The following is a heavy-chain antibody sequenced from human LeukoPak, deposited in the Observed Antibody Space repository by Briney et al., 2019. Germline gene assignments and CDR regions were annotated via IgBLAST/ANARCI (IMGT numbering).Heavy chain of an antibody. Sequence: PSETLSLTCAVSGYSISSGYYWGWIRQPPGKGLEWIGNMYHRGITYYNASLKSRVTISVDTSNNQFSLKLNSVTAADTAVYYCARRYSNSYFDFWGQGTLVTVSS. CDR1: GYSISSGYY. D-gene: IGHD4-11*01. J-gene: IGHJ4*02. CDR3: ARRYSNSYFDF. CDR2: MYHRGIT. V-gene: IGHV4-38-2*01.